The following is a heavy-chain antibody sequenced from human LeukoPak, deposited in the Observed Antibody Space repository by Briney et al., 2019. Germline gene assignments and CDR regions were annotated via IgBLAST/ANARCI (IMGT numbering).Heavy chain of an antibody. J-gene: IGHJ4*02. D-gene: IGHD3-22*01. CDR2: IIPILGIA. Sequence: ASVKVSCKASGGTFSSYAIRWVRQAPGQGRAWVGRIIPILGIANYAQKFQGRVTITADKSTSTAYMVLSSLRSEDTAVYYCARAPLYYDSSGYRTGVIDSWGQGTLVTVSS. CDR3: ARAPLYYDSSGYRTGVIDS. V-gene: IGHV1-69*04. CDR1: GGTFSSYA.